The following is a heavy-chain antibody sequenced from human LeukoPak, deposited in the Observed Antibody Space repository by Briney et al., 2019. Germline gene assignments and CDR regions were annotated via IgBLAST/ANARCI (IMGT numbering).Heavy chain of an antibody. Sequence: SETLSLTCTVSSGSINSYYWTWVRQPPGKGLEWIGNTFYSGSTNYNPSLMSRVSISVDTSKNQVSLNLNSVTAADTAVYYCATVAVVRGVTFFDYWGQGTLVTVSS. V-gene: IGHV4-59*12. D-gene: IGHD3-10*01. CDR3: ATVAVVRGVTFFDY. CDR2: TFYSGST. CDR1: SGSINSYY. J-gene: IGHJ4*02.